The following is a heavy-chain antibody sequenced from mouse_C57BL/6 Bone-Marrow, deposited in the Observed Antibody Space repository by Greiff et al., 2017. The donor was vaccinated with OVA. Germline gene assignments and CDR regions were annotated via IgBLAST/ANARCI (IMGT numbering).Heavy chain of an antibody. CDR2: IYPRSGNT. D-gene: IGHD2-3*01. J-gene: IGHJ3*01. CDR3: ANYDGFAY. Sequence: VQRVESGAELARPGASVKLSCKASGYTFTSYGISWVKQRTGQGLEWIGEIYPRSGNTYYNEKFKGKATRTADKSSSTAYMELRSLTSEDSAVYFCANYDGFAYWGQGTLVTVSA. CDR1: GYTFTSYG. V-gene: IGHV1-81*01.